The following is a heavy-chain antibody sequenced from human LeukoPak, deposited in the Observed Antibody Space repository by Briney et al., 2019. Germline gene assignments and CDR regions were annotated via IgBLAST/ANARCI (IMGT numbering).Heavy chain of an antibody. CDR1: GYTFTSYG. CDR3: ARDRCSSTSCYLLAPLGSSPDAFDI. Sequence: GASVKVSCKASGYTFTSYGISWVRQAPGQGLEWMGWISAYNGNTNYAQKLQGRVTMTTDKSTSTAYMELRSLRSDDTAVYYCARDRCSSTSCYLLAPLGSSPDAFDIWGQGTMVTVSS. CDR2: ISAYNGNT. D-gene: IGHD2-2*01. J-gene: IGHJ3*02. V-gene: IGHV1-18*01.